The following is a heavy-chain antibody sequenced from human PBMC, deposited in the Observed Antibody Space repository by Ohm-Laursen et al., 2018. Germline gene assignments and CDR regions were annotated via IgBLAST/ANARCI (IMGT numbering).Heavy chain of an antibody. CDR3: ASGKTSYDSEFDP. Sequence: SVKVSCKASGYTFTGYYMHWVRQAPGQGFEWMGWINPNSGGTNYAQKFQSRVTMTRDTSISTAYMELSRLRSDDTAVYYCASGKTSYDSEFDPWGQGTLVTVSS. D-gene: IGHD3-22*01. CDR2: INPNSGGT. V-gene: IGHV1-2*02. J-gene: IGHJ5*02. CDR1: GYTFTGYY.